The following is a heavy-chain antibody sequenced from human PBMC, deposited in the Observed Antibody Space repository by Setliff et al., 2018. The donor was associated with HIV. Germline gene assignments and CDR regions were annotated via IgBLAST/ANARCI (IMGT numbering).Heavy chain of an antibody. D-gene: IGHD6-13*01. CDR3: ARDLSPGITAPLDY. J-gene: IGHJ4*02. V-gene: IGHV3-21*01. CDR1: GFTFNTYG. Sequence: GGSLRLSCSASGFTFNTYGMSWVRQAPGKGLEWVSVISGSGSGTFYADSVKGRFTISRGNAKNSLYLQMNSLRAEDTAVYYCARDLSPGITAPLDYWGQGTLVTVSS. CDR2: ISGSGSGT.